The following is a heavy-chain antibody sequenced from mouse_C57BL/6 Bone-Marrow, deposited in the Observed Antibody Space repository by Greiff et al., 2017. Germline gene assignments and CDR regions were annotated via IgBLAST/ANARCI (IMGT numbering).Heavy chain of an antibody. Sequence: VHLVESGGGLVKPGGSLTLSCAASGFTFSDYGMHRVRQAPEKGLEWVAYISSGSSTIYYADTVKGRFTISRDNAKNTLFLKMTSLRSEDTAMYYCASGTRFAYWGQGTLVTVSA. CDR3: ASGTRFAY. CDR1: GFTFSDYG. CDR2: ISSGSSTI. D-gene: IGHD4-1*01. V-gene: IGHV5-17*01. J-gene: IGHJ3*01.